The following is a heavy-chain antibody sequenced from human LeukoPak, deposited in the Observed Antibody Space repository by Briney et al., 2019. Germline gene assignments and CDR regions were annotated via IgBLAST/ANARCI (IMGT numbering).Heavy chain of an antibody. CDR3: ARAPSGSWNDVGTFDS. J-gene: IGHJ4*02. D-gene: IGHD1-1*01. CDR2: LWYDGANK. Sequence: GGSLRLSCAASGFTFSNYGMHWVRQAPGKGLEWVALLWYDGANKNYADSVKCRFTISRDNSKNTVYLQMTSLRAEDTALYYCARAPSGSWNDVGTFDSWGQGTLVSVSS. V-gene: IGHV3-33*01. CDR1: GFTFSNYG.